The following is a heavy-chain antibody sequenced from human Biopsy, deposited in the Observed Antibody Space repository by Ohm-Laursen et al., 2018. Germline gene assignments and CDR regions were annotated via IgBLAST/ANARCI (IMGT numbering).Heavy chain of an antibody. D-gene: IGHD2-8*01. CDR3: ARDPLNGHKHFDY. Sequence: ASVKVSCKASSYTFTEYNIHWMRQAPGQRLDWLGAINCKTGATNYAQKFQGTVTMTRDTSISTAYLALGSLRSADTAIYYCARDPLNGHKHFDYWGQGSLVTVSS. CDR2: INCKTGAT. V-gene: IGHV1-2*02. J-gene: IGHJ4*02. CDR1: SYTFTEYN.